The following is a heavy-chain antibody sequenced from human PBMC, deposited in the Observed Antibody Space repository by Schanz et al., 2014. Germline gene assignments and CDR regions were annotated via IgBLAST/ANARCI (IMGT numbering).Heavy chain of an antibody. Sequence: EVQLVESGGGLVKPGGSLRLSCAASGFTFSYYNMTWVRQAPGKGLEWVSVIYSGGSTYYADSVKGRFTISRDNSKNTLYLQMNSLRAEDTALYYCASERGYSYGYGAFDIWGQGTMVTVSS. D-gene: IGHD5-18*01. CDR3: ASERGYSYGYGAFDI. CDR1: GFTFSYYN. CDR2: IYSGGST. J-gene: IGHJ3*02. V-gene: IGHV3-66*01.